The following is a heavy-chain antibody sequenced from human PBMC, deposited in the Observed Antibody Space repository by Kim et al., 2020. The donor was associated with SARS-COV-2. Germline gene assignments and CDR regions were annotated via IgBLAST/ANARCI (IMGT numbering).Heavy chain of an antibody. V-gene: IGHV1-18*01. Sequence: ASVKVSCKASGYTFTSYGISWVRQAPGQGLEWMGWISAYNGNTNYAQKLQGRVTMTTDTSTSTAYMELRSLRSDDTAVYYCARGSEAFYGDYEVFGLDYWGQGTLVTVSS. J-gene: IGHJ4*02. CDR3: ARGSEAFYGDYEVFGLDY. D-gene: IGHD4-17*01. CDR1: GYTFTSYG. CDR2: ISAYNGNT.